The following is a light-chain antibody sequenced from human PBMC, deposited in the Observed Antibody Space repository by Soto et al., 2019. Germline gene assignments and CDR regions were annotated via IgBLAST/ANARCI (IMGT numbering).Light chain of an antibody. CDR2: GAS. CDR1: QDISRY. CDR3: QQYHALPYT. J-gene: IGKJ2*01. V-gene: IGKV1-33*01. Sequence: DTQVTQSPSSLSASVGDRVTITCQASQDISRYLDWYQQKPGQAPKVLIYGASNLIRGVSSRFSGSGSGTHFTFTITSLQPEDFATYYCQQYHALPYTFGQGTKLDIK.